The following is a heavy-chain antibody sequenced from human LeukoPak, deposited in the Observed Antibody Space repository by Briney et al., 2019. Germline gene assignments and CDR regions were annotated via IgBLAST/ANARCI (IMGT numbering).Heavy chain of an antibody. CDR2: ITSNGGTT. CDR1: GFTFSSYA. CDR3: ARGRGGYCDY. J-gene: IGHJ4*02. D-gene: IGHD3-10*01. Sequence: GGSLRLSCAASGFTFSSYAMSWVRQAPGKGLEYVSAITSNGGTTYYADSVKGRFTISRDNSKNTLYLQMGSLRAEDMAVYYCARGRGGYCDYWGQGTLVTVSS. V-gene: IGHV3-64*02.